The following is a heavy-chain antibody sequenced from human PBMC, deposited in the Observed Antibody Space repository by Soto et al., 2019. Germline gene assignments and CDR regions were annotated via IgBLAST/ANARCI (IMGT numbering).Heavy chain of an antibody. CDR3: ASGDYDRIGFCFGS. CDR2: ISSSTSFI. J-gene: IGHJ4*02. V-gene: IGHV3-21*01. D-gene: IGHD3-22*01. Sequence: PGGSLRLSCAASELTFSSYGMNWVRQAPGKGLEWVSAISSSTSFIHYADSVKGRFTISRDNAKNSLYLQMNSLRAEDTAMYYCASGDYDRIGFCFGSWGRGSLFTGSS. CDR1: ELTFSSYG.